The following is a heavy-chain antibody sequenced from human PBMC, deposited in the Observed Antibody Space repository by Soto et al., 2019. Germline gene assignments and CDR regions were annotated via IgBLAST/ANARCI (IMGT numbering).Heavy chain of an antibody. CDR3: ARIIIGPATPQIDY. Sequence: QITLKESGPTLVKPTQTLTLTCTFSGFSLTASGEGVAWIRQPPGKALEWLALIFWNGDKFYSSSLRSRLTITKDTSKNQVGLTMTNMDPADAATYYCARIIIGPATPQIDYWGQGTLVTVSS. V-gene: IGHV2-5*01. J-gene: IGHJ4*02. CDR2: IFWNGDK. CDR1: GFSLTASGEG. D-gene: IGHD2-15*01.